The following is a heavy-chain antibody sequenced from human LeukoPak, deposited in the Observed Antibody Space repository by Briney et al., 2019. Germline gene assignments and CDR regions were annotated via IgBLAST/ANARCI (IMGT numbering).Heavy chain of an antibody. V-gene: IGHV1-2*02. D-gene: IGHD1-1*01. J-gene: IGHJ4*02. CDR3: ARSRMTTLPGFDY. CDR2: INPNSGAT. CDR1: GYGFIDYY. Sequence: ASVKVSCKSSGYGFIDYYIHWVRQAPGQGLEWMGWINPNSGATNSAQNLQGRVTLTRDKSMSTAYLDLSGLTFDGTAVYYCARSRMTTLPGFDYWGQGTLVTVSS.